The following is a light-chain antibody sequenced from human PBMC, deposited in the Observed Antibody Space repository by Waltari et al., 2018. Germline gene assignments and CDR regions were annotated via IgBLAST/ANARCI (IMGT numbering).Light chain of an antibody. V-gene: IGLV2-14*01. CDR2: DVS. CDR1: SSDVGGSHY. CDR3: SAYTSSSTL. Sequence: SALTPPASVSGSPGQSITLSCTGPSSDVGGSHYVSWYQQHPGKAPKLMIYDVSNRPSGVSNRFSGSKSGNTASLTISGLQAEDEADYYCSAYTSSSTLFGGGTKLT. J-gene: IGLJ2*01.